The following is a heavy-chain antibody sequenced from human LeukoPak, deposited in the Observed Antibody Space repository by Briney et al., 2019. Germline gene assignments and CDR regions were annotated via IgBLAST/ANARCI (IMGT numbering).Heavy chain of an antibody. CDR2: INSDGSST. Sequence: GGSLRLSCAASGFTFSSYWMHWVRQAPGKGLVWVSRINSDGSSTSYADSVKGRFTISRDNAKNTLYLQMNSLRAEDTAVYYCARPTDDYSSSWYSRAFDIWGQGTMVTVSS. J-gene: IGHJ3*02. D-gene: IGHD6-13*01. CDR1: GFTFSSYW. V-gene: IGHV3-74*01. CDR3: ARPTDDYSSSWYSRAFDI.